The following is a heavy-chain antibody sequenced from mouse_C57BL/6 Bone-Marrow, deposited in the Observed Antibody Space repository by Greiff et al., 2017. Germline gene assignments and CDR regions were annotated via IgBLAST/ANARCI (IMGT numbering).Heavy chain of an antibody. J-gene: IGHJ2*01. CDR2: IDPENGDT. D-gene: IGHD2-2*01. Sequence: EVTLQQSGAELVRPGASVKLSCPASGFNIKDDYMPWVKQRPEQGLEWIGWIDPENGDTEYASKFQGKATITADTTSNTAYLQLSSLTSEDTAVYYCTRDGYGYGGQGTTLTVSS. CDR3: TRDGYGY. V-gene: IGHV14-4*01. CDR1: GFNIKDDY.